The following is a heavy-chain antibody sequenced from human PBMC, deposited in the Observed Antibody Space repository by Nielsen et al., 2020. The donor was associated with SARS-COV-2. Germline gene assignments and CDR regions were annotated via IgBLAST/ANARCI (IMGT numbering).Heavy chain of an antibody. V-gene: IGHV3-21*01. CDR3: AREGAESSSWYTDY. CDR2: ISSSSTYI. Sequence: GGSLRLSCAASGFTFSDYTLNWVRRAPGKGLEWVSSISSSSTYIYYADSVKGRFTISRNNGRDSLYLQMNSLRAEDTAVYYCAREGAESSSWYTDYWGQGTLVTVSS. J-gene: IGHJ4*02. D-gene: IGHD6-13*01. CDR1: GFTFSDYT.